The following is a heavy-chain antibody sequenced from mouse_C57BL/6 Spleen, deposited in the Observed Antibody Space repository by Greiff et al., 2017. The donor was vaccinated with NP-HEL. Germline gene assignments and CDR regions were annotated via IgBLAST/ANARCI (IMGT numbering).Heavy chain of an antibody. Sequence: EVQLQQSGPELVKPGASVKMSCKASGYTFTDYNMHWVKQSHGKSLEWIGYINPNNGGTSYNQKFKGKATLTVNKSSSTAYMELRSLTSEDSAVYYCARSRYYGSPYAMDYWGQGTSVTVSS. V-gene: IGHV1-22*01. J-gene: IGHJ4*01. D-gene: IGHD1-1*01. CDR2: INPNNGGT. CDR1: GYTFTDYN. CDR3: ARSRYYGSPYAMDY.